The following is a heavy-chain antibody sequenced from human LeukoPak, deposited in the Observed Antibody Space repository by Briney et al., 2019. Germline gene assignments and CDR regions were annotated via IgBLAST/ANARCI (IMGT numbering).Heavy chain of an antibody. CDR1: GYTFTSYG. J-gene: IGHJ4*02. CDR2: ISAYNGNT. CDR3: GRTRNNWNGLEY. Sequence: ASVKVSCKASGYTFTSYGISWVRQAPGQGLEWMGWISAYNGNTNYAQKLQGRVPMTTDTSTSTAYMELRSLRSDDTAVYYCGRTRNNWNGLEYWGQGTLVTVSS. V-gene: IGHV1-18*01. D-gene: IGHD1-1*01.